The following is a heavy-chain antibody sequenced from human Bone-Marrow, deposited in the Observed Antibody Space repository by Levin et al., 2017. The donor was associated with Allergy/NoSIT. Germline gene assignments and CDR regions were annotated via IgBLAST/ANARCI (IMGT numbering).Heavy chain of an antibody. D-gene: IGHD6-19*01. J-gene: IGHJ6*02. V-gene: IGHV3-74*01. CDR2: INSDGSSI. CDR3: ARGGKQYNSGWQARGADPALDV. Sequence: GESLKISCAASGFSFNKHWMHWVRQTPGKGLVWVSRINSDGSSIRYADSVRGRLTISRDNARNTVYLQMNSLRVGDKAVYYCARGGKQYNSGWQARGADPALDVWGQGTTVTVSS. CDR1: GFSFNKHW.